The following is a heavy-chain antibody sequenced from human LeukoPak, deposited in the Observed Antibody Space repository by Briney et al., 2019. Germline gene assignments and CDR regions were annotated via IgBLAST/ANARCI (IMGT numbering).Heavy chain of an antibody. CDR3: ARDRYDFWSGLIPY. CDR2: INPSGGST. Sequence: ASAKVSCTASGYTFTSYYMHWVRPAPGQGLEWMGIINPSGGSTSYAQKFQGRVTMTRNTSTSTVYMELSSLRSEDTAVYYCARDRYDFWSGLIPYWGQGTLVTVSS. J-gene: IGHJ4*02. CDR1: GYTFTSYY. V-gene: IGHV1-46*01. D-gene: IGHD3-3*01.